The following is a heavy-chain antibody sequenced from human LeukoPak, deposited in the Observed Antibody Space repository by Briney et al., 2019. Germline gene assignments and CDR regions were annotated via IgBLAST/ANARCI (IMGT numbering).Heavy chain of an antibody. J-gene: IGHJ4*02. Sequence: SQTLSLTCNVSGGSISSGTHYWTWIRQPAGKGLEWIGRIYPSGSTNYNPSLKSRVTISVDTSKNQFSLKLSSVTAADTAVYYCARDHNWNYIDSWGQGTLVTVSS. D-gene: IGHD1-1*01. CDR1: GGSISSGTHY. CDR3: ARDHNWNYIDS. V-gene: IGHV4-61*02. CDR2: IYPSGST.